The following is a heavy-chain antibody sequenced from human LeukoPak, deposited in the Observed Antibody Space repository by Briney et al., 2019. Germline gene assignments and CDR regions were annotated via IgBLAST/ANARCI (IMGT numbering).Heavy chain of an antibody. CDR1: GFTFSSYE. J-gene: IGHJ3*02. CDR2: ISSSGSTI. Sequence: GGSLRLSCAASGFTFSSYEMNWVRQAPGKGLEWVSYISSSGSTIYYADSVKGRFTISRDNAKNSLYLQMNSLRAEDTALYYCAKDTSHSGSYESAFDIWGQGTMVTVSS. V-gene: IGHV3-48*03. CDR3: AKDTSHSGSYESAFDI. D-gene: IGHD1-26*01.